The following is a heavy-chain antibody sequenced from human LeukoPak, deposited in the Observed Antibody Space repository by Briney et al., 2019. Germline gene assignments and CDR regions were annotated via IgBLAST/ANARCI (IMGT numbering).Heavy chain of an antibody. CDR1: GGSISSGSYY. V-gene: IGHV4-61*02. J-gene: IGHJ5*02. Sequence: SQTLSLTCTVSGGSISSGSYYWSWIRQPAGKGLERIGRIYTSGSTNYNPSLKSRVTISVDTSKNQFSLKLSSVTAADTAVYYCARDLGYSYGYWFDPWGQGTLVTVSS. D-gene: IGHD5-18*01. CDR2: IYTSGST. CDR3: ARDLGYSYGYWFDP.